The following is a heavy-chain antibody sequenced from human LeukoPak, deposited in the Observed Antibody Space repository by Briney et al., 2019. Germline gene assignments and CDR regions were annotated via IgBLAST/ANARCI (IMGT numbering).Heavy chain of an antibody. J-gene: IGHJ5*02. CDR1: EFSLSIYA. V-gene: IGHV3-23*01. D-gene: IGHD3-22*01. CDR3: ARDRPNYYGSNGHYYQRNGDH. CDR2: ITSSGEST. Sequence: GGSLRLSCAASEFSLSIYAMSWVRQAPGKGLEWVSSITSSGESTYYTGSVKGRFTISRDNSKNTLYLQMNSLRAEDTAVYYCARDRPNYYGSNGHYYQRNGDHWGQGTLVTVSS.